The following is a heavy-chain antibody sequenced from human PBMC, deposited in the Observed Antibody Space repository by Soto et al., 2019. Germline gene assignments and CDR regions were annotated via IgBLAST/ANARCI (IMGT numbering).Heavy chain of an antibody. CDR3: ATYASDTMLGLENYYYGMDG. Sequence: SVTVSCKVSGYTRTDFSMHWVRQAKRPVLEWMGGFEPEDGETIYAQKFQGRVTMTEDTSTDTAYMELSSLRSEDTAVYYCATYASDTMLGLENYYYGMDGWVQGTTV. CDR2: FEPEDGET. CDR1: GYTRTDFS. D-gene: IGHD2-2*01. V-gene: IGHV1-24*01. J-gene: IGHJ6*02.